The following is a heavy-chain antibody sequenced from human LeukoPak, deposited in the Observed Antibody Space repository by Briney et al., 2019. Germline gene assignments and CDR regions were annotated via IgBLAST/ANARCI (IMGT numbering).Heavy chain of an antibody. CDR3: ATWAFYHSLDV. CDR2: INKDGSAT. V-gene: IGHV3-43*02. Sequence: GGSLRLSCEASGFTFDAYAMHWVRQAPGKGLEWVSLINKDGSATYYADSVKGRFTISRDNSKNSLYLQMNSLRSEGTALYYCATWAFYHSLDVWGQGTTVTVSS. J-gene: IGHJ6*02. CDR1: GFTFDAYA. D-gene: IGHD1-26*01.